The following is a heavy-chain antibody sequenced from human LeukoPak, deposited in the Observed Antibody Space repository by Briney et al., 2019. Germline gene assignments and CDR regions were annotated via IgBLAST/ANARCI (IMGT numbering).Heavy chain of an antibody. V-gene: IGHV3-23*01. Sequence: GGSLRLSCSASGFIFNTYAMHWVRQAPGKGLEWVSALTGSGGSTYYADSVKGRFTISRDNSKKTLFLQMNSLRAEDTAVYYCAKDLAPAAYWGQGTLVTVSS. CDR1: GFIFNTYA. CDR3: AKDLAPAAY. J-gene: IGHJ4*02. CDR2: LTGSGGST. D-gene: IGHD2-2*01.